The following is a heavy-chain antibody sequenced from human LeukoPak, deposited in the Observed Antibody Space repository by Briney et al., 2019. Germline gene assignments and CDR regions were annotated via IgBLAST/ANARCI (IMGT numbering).Heavy chain of an antibody. CDR2: ISSSGGST. CDR1: GSTFSSYA. D-gene: IGHD3-9*01. J-gene: IGHJ4*02. V-gene: IGHV3-23*01. Sequence: GGSLRLSCAASGSTFSSYAMSWVRQAPGKGLEWVSAISSSGGSTYYADSVKGRFTISRDNSENTLYLQMNSLRAEDTAVYYCAKTDVDYDILTVSYFDYWGQGTLVTVSS. CDR3: AKTDVDYDILTVSYFDY.